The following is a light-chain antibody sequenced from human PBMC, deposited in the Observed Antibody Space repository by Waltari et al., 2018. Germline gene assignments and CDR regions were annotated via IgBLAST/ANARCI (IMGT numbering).Light chain of an antibody. V-gene: IGLV1-51*01. CDR1: NSNMGTNH. CDR2: DND. Sequence: QSVLTQPPSVSAAPGQTVTISCSGSNSNMGTNHASWYRQVPGRPPKLLIYDNDSRPSGIPARFSGSNSGTSATLDITGLQTGDEAGYYCATWDSGPKAVVFGGGTRLTVL. CDR3: ATWDSGPKAVV. J-gene: IGLJ2*01.